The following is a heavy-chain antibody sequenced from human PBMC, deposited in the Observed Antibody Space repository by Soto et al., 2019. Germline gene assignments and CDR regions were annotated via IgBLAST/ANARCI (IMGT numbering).Heavy chain of an antibody. CDR1: GYTFTSYG. CDR3: ARDYGDYFRDFDY. D-gene: IGHD4-17*01. Sequence: QVQLVQSGAEVKKPGASVKVSCKASGYTFTSYGISWVRQAPGQGLEWMGWISAYNGNTNYAQKLHGRVTMTTDTSTSTAYRGLRSLRSDYTAVYYCARDYGDYFRDFDYWGQGTLVTVSS. V-gene: IGHV1-18*01. CDR2: ISAYNGNT. J-gene: IGHJ4*02.